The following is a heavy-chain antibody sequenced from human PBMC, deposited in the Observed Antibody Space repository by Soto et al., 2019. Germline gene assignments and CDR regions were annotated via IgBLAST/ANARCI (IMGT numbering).Heavy chain of an antibody. Sequence: QVQLVESGGDVVQPGRSLRLSCAASGFTFSDYAMHWVRQTPGTGLEWLALISSDGTNKYYAASVKGRITISRDNSKCRLVLEINSLTVEDRAVSYCARVWYGQLGEGWFDPWCQGGLVVVTS. CDR3: ARVWYGQLGEGWFDP. J-gene: IGHJ5*02. D-gene: IGHD3-10*01. CDR2: ISSDGTNK. CDR1: GFTFSDYA. V-gene: IGHV3-30-3*01.